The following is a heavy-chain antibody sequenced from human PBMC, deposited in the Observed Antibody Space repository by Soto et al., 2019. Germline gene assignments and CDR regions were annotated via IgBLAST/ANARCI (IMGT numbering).Heavy chain of an antibody. Sequence: GGSLRLSYEASGVKFSSYGMHWVRQAPGKGLEWVAVISYDGSNKYYADSVKGRFTISRDNSKNTLYLQMNSLRAEDTAVYYCAKDLIAAAGTGGVGYWGQGTLVTVSS. CDR1: GVKFSSYG. D-gene: IGHD6-13*01. J-gene: IGHJ4*02. CDR2: ISYDGSNK. V-gene: IGHV3-30*18. CDR3: AKDLIAAAGTGGVGY.